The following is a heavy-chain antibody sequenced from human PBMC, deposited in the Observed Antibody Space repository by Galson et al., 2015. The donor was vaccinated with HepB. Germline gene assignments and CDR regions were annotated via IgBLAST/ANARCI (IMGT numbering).Heavy chain of an antibody. J-gene: IGHJ3*02. V-gene: IGHV3-9*01. CDR1: GFDFDDYA. CDR2: ISWNSGNI. CDR3: ARDLDRSGNLGAFDI. Sequence: SLRLSCAASGFDFDDYAMDWVRQAPGKGPEWVSGISWNSGNIGYKDSVKGRFTISRDNAQNSLYLQMNSLRPEDTALYYCARDLDRSGNLGAFDIWGQGTMVIVSS. D-gene: IGHD3-16*01.